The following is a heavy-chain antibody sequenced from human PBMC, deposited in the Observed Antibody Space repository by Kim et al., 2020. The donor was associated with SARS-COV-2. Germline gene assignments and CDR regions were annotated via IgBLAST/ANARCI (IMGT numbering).Heavy chain of an antibody. J-gene: IGHJ4*02. CDR3: AKDLSMRTYSSSCYLNSG. V-gene: IGHV3-23*01. CDR2: ISASGGST. Sequence: GGSLRLSCAPSGITFSIYAMSWVRQAPGKGLEWVSAISASGGSTYYADSVKGRFTIPRDNSKNTLYLEMNSLRAEDTAVYYCAKDLSMRTYSSSCYLNSGWGQGTLVTVSS. D-gene: IGHD6-13*01. CDR1: GITFSIYA.